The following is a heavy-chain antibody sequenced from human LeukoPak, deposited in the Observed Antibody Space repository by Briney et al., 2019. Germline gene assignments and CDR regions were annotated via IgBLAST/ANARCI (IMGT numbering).Heavy chain of an antibody. Sequence: GGSLRLSCAASGFTFSDYHMNWIRRAPGKGLEWVSYISSSGFTIYFADSVKGRFTISRDNAKNSLYLHLSSLRAEDTAVYYCARDVFGAPHGYWGQGTLVTVPS. CDR3: ARDVFGAPHGY. D-gene: IGHD3-16*01. CDR1: GFTFSDYH. CDR2: ISSSGFTI. J-gene: IGHJ4*02. V-gene: IGHV3-11*04.